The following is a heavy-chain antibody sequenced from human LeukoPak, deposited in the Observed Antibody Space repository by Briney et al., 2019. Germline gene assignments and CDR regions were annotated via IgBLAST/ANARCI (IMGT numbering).Heavy chain of an antibody. CDR2: IIPIFGTA. V-gene: IGHV1-69*13. D-gene: IGHD4-11*01. CDR1: GGTFSSYA. J-gene: IGHJ4*02. Sequence: SVKVSCKASGGTFSSYAISWVRQAPGQGLEWMGGIIPIFGTANYAQKFQGRVTITADESTSTAYMELSSLRSEDTAVYYCAREVVETTIKDFDSWGQGTLVTVSS. CDR3: AREVVETTIKDFDS.